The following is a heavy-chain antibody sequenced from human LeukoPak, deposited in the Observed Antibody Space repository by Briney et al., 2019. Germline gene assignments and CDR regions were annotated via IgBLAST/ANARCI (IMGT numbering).Heavy chain of an antibody. CDR2: IYSGGST. CDR1: GFTFSDPY. J-gene: IGHJ4*02. D-gene: IGHD5-12*01. V-gene: IGHV3-66*01. CDR3: AVGPSGYHYT. Sequence: GGPLRLSCAASGFTFSDPYMDWVRQAPGKGLEWVSLIYSGGSTYYADSVKGRFTISRDNSKNTLYLQMNSLRAEDTAVYYCAVGPSGYHYTGGQGTLVTVSS.